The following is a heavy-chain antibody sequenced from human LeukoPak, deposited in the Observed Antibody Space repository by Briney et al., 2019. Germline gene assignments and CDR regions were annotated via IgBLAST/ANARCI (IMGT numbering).Heavy chain of an antibody. D-gene: IGHD4-17*01. CDR2: IRSKANSYAT. V-gene: IGHV3-73*01. CDR3: TRLTTTVTTDNYYYYYGMDV. CDR1: GFTFSGSA. J-gene: IGHJ6*02. Sequence: GGSLRLSCAASGFTFSGSAMHWVRQASGKGLEWVGRIRSKANSYATAYAASVKGRFTISRDDSKNTAYLQMNSLKTEDTAVYYCTRLTTTVTTDNYYYYYGMDVWGQGTTVTVSS.